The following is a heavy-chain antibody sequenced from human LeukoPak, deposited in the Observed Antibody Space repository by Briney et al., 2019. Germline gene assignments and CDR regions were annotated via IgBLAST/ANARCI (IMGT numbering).Heavy chain of an antibody. CDR1: GFTFSSYS. Sequence: GGSLRLSCAASGFTFSSYSMNWVRQAPGKGLEWVSYISSSSSTIYYADSVKGRFTISRDNAKNSLYLQMNSLRAEDTAVYYCARDLSGSPGDYFDYWGQGTLVTVSS. J-gene: IGHJ4*02. V-gene: IGHV3-48*01. CDR2: ISSSSSTI. CDR3: ARDLSGSPGDYFDY. D-gene: IGHD1-26*01.